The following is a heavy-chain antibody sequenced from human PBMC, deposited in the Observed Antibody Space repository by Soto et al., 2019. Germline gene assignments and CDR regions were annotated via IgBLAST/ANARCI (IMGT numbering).Heavy chain of an antibody. Sequence: EVQLLESGGGLVQPGGSLSLSCAASAFTFNNYAMSWVRQAPGQGLEWVSGIGGSGRTTYYADSVKGRFTISRDNSNNTLFLQMNSLRAEDTAVYYCAKSRYSDSSGDFYDYWGQGTLVTVSS. D-gene: IGHD3-22*01. J-gene: IGHJ4*02. V-gene: IGHV3-23*01. CDR2: IGGSGRTT. CDR3: AKSRYSDSSGDFYDY. CDR1: AFTFNNYA.